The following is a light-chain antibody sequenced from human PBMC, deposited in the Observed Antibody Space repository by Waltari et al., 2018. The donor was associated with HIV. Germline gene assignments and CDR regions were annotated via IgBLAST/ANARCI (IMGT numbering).Light chain of an antibody. Sequence: MLTQSPGTLPLSPGEHATLTCRASQSVANNYLAWYQQKPGQAPRLLVYDAFNRATGIPDRFSGSGSGTEFTLTISRLEPEDFAMYYCQQYRSSPGTFGQGTKVEIK. CDR3: QQYRSSPGT. V-gene: IGKV3-20*01. CDR2: DAF. CDR1: QSVANNY. J-gene: IGKJ2*01.